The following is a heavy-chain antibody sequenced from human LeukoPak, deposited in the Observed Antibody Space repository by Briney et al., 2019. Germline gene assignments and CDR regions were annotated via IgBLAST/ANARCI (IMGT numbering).Heavy chain of an antibody. CDR1: GGSFSGYY. Sequence: PSETLSLTCAVYGGSFSGYYWSWIRQPPGKGLEWIGEINHSGSTNYNPSLKSRVTISVDTSKNQFSLKLSSVTAADTAVYYCARGVTKDIVVVPAASRDYWGQGTLVTVSS. D-gene: IGHD2-2*01. CDR3: ARGVTKDIVVVPAASRDY. J-gene: IGHJ4*02. V-gene: IGHV4-34*01. CDR2: INHSGST.